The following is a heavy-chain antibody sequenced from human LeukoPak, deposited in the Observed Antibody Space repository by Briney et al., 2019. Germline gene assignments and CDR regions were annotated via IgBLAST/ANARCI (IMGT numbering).Heavy chain of an antibody. D-gene: IGHD3-22*01. J-gene: IGHJ4*02. V-gene: IGHV3-43*01. CDR3: TKETTMIVGGQYFDY. CDR2: ITWDGTRT. Sequence: GGSLRLSCAASGSTFDDYSMHWVRQAPGKGLEWVSIITWDGTRTYYADSVKGRFSISRDNSKNSLYLQMNSLRTEDTALYYCTKETTMIVGGQYFDYWGQGTLVTVSS. CDR1: GSTFDDYS.